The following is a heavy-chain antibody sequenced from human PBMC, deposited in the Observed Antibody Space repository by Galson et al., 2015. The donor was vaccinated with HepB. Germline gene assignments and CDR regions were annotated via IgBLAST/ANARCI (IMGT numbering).Heavy chain of an antibody. Sequence: SLRLSCAASGFTFSSYGMHWVRQAPDKGPEWVAVISYDRSQKYYAESVKGRFTISRDNSKNTLYLQMNSLRSEDTAIYYCARDQLREGAFDSWGQGTLVTVSS. J-gene: IGHJ4*02. CDR2: ISYDRSQK. CDR3: ARDQLREGAFDS. V-gene: IGHV3-30*03. CDR1: GFTFSSYG. D-gene: IGHD1-26*01.